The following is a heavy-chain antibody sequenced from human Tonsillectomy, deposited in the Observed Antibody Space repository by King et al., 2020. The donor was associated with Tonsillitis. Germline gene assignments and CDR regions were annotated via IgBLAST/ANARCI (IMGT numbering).Heavy chain of an antibody. V-gene: IGHV4-34*01. D-gene: IGHD6-6*01. J-gene: IGHJ4*02. CDR3: ARGGKVSSSFDY. Sequence: VQLQQWGAGLLKPSETLSLPCAVYGGSFSGYSWSWIRQPPGKGLEWIGEINHSGGTNYNPSLESRVTIASETSKNQFSLKLSSVTAADSSVYYCARGGKVSSSFDYWGQGTLVTVSS. CDR2: INHSGGT. CDR1: GGSFSGYS.